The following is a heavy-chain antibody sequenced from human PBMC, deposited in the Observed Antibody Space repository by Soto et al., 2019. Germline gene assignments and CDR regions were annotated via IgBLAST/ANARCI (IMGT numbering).Heavy chain of an antibody. D-gene: IGHD1-26*01. V-gene: IGHV3-33*01. Sequence: QVQLVESGGGVVQPGRSLRLSCAASGFTFSSYGMHWVRQAPGKGLEWVAVIWYDGSKKYYADAVKGRFTISRDNAKNMLYLEMSSLRAEDTAVSRCASWDGGGSYFLFDNWGQGTLVTVSS. J-gene: IGHJ4*02. CDR1: GFTFSSYG. CDR2: IWYDGSKK. CDR3: ASWDGGGSYFLFDN.